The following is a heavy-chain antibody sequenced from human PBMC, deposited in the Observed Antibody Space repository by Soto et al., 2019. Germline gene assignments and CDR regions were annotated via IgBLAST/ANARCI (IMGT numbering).Heavy chain of an antibody. Sequence: QVQLQQSGPRLVRPSQTLSLTCAISGDSVSIKSAAWNWIRQSPSRGPEWLGRTYYRSKWYYDYADSVKSRITINSDTSKNQFSLQLNSVTPEDTAVYYCARDPGYSLDYWGQGTLVTVSS. V-gene: IGHV6-1*01. D-gene: IGHD5-18*01. CDR1: GDSVSIKSAA. J-gene: IGHJ4*02. CDR3: ARDPGYSLDY. CDR2: TYYRSKWYY.